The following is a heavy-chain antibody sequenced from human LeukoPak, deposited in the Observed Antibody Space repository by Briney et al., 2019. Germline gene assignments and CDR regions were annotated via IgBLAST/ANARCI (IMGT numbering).Heavy chain of an antibody. V-gene: IGHV4-4*08. Sequence: PSETLSLTCTVSGGSISSYYWSWIRQPPGKGLEWIGRIYTSGSTNYNPSLKSRVTISVDTSKNQFSLKLSSVTAADTAVYYCARQEQWLVPGWFDPWGQGTLVTVSS. D-gene: IGHD6-19*01. CDR2: IYTSGST. CDR1: GGSISSYY. CDR3: ARQEQWLVPGWFDP. J-gene: IGHJ5*02.